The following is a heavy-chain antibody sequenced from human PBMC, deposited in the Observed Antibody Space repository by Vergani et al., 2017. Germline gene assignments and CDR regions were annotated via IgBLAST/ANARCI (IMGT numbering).Heavy chain of an antibody. V-gene: IGHV4-34*01. CDR1: GGSFSGYY. CDR2: INHSGST. D-gene: IGHD2-15*01. CDR3: ARGRDQIRYCSCCSLLSDFYL. J-gene: IGHJ4*02. Sequence: QVQLQQWGAGLLKPSETLSLTCAVYGGSFSGYYWSWIRQPPGKGLEWIGEINHSGSTNYNPSLKSRVTISVDTSKNPFSLKLSSVTAADPAVYYCARGRDQIRYCSCCSLLSDFYLWGQGTLVTVSS.